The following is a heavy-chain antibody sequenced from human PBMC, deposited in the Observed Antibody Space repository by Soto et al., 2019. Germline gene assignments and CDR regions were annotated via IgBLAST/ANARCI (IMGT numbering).Heavy chain of an antibody. CDR3: ARAPPGPSPRWVL. Sequence: QLQLRESGSGLVKPSETLSLTCTVSGGSISSGGYSWSWIRQSPEKGLEWLGCIYPTGTTYYHPSLKSRVTISVDTSRNPFSLNLTSVTAADTAVYFCARAPPGPSPRWVLWGQGTTVTVSS. CDR1: GGSISSGGYS. V-gene: IGHV4-30-2*06. J-gene: IGHJ6*02. D-gene: IGHD3-10*01. CDR2: IYPTGTT.